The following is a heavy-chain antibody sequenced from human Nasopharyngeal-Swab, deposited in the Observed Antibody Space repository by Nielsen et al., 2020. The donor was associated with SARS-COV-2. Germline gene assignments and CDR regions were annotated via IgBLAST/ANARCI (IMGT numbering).Heavy chain of an antibody. V-gene: IGHV4-34*01. CDR1: GSFTGYY. CDR3: AEKGYTDNWYVY. CDR2: INNSGST. J-gene: IGHJ5*01. D-gene: IGHD6-13*01. Sequence: SETLSLTCAVYGSFTGYYWTWIRQPPGKGLEWIGEINNSGSTHYNPSLKSRVTISVDTSKNQFSLKLSSVTAADTAVYYCAEKGYTDNWYVYFGQGTLVTASS.